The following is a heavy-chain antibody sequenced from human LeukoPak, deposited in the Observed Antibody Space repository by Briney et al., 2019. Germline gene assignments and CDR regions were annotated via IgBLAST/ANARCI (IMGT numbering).Heavy chain of an antibody. D-gene: IGHD2-2*01. CDR1: GGSFSGYY. V-gene: IGHV4-34*01. Sequence: PSETLSLTCAVYGGSFSGYYWSWIRQPPGKGLEWIGEINHSGSTNYNPSLKSRVTISVDTSKNLFSLKLSSVTAADTAVYYCASALPPRVVPAAIKYYYYMDVWGKGTTVTVSS. J-gene: IGHJ6*03. CDR2: INHSGST. CDR3: ASALPPRVVPAAIKYYYYMDV.